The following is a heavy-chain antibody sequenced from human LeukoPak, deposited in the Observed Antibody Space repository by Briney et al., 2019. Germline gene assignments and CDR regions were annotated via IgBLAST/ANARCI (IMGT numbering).Heavy chain of an antibody. CDR3: AREVVVAATANWFDP. D-gene: IGHD2-15*01. Sequence: SETLSLTCTVSGGSISSYYWSWIRQPAGKGLEWIGRIYTSGSTNYNPSLKSRVTMSVDTPKNQFSLKLSSVTAADTAVYYCAREVVVAATANWFDPWGQGTLVTVSS. CDR1: GGSISSYY. J-gene: IGHJ5*02. V-gene: IGHV4-4*07. CDR2: IYTSGST.